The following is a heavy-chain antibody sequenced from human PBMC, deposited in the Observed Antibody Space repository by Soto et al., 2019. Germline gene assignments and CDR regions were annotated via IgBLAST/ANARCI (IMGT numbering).Heavy chain of an antibody. J-gene: IGHJ4*02. CDR2: IHWDDVK. D-gene: IGHD4-17*01. Sequence: SGPTLVNPTQTLTLTCTLSGFPLSTGGVGVGWIRQSPGKALEWLAVIHWDDVKHYSPSLERRLTITKDTSESEVVLTMTNMDPVDTATYYCARKGSGDYALDYWGQGILVTVSS. CDR1: GFPLSTGGVG. CDR3: ARKGSGDYALDY. V-gene: IGHV2-5*02.